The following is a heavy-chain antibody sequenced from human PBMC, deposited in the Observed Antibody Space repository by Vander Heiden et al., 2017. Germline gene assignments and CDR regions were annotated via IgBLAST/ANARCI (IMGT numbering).Heavy chain of an antibody. J-gene: IGHJ4*02. D-gene: IGHD3-9*01. Sequence: EVQLVESGGGLVQPGRSLRLSCAASGFTFAASAIHWVRQAPGKGLEWVSGISGNSGSIGYADSVKGRFTISRDNAKNSLYLQMNSLRAEDTALYYCAKSGYYDILTGYSDYWGQGTLVTVSS. V-gene: IGHV3-9*01. CDR1: GFTFAASA. CDR3: AKSGYYDILTGYSDY. CDR2: ISGNSGSI.